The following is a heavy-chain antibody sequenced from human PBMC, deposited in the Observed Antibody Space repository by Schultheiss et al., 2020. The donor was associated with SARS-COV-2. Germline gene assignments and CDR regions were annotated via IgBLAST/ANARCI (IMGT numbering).Heavy chain of an antibody. Sequence: GGSLRLSCAASGFTFSSYGMHWVRQAPGKGLEWVAVISYDGSNKYYADSVKGRFTISRDNSKNTLYLQMNSLRAEDTAVYYCARGWTSKTRTLAWGQGTLVTVSS. CDR3: ARGWTSKTRTLA. J-gene: IGHJ4*02. V-gene: IGHV3-30*03. CDR1: GFTFSSYG. D-gene: IGHD6-19*01. CDR2: ISYDGSNK.